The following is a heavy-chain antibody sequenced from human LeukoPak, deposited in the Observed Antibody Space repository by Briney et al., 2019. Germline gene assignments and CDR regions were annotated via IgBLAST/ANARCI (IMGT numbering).Heavy chain of an antibody. J-gene: IGHJ4*02. V-gene: IGHV3-23*01. CDR1: GFTFSIYA. CDR2: ISGSGRST. CDR3: AKDRLEWLLSSDY. Sequence: GGSPRLSCAASGFTFSIYAVSWVRQAPGKGLEWVSAISGSGRSTYYADSVKGRFTISRDNSKNTLYLQMNSLRAEDTAVYYCAKDRLEWLLSSDYWGQGTLVTVSS. D-gene: IGHD3-3*01.